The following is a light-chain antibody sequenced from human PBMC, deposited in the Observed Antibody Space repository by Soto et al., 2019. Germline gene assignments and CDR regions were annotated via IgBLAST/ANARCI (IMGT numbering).Light chain of an antibody. Sequence: DIQMTQSPSSLSASVGDRVTITCRASQSISSYLNWYQQKPGKAPKLLIYAASSLQSGVPSRFSGSGSGTDFPLTISSLQPEDFATYYCQQSYSTPWTFGQGTQVEIK. CDR1: QSISSY. CDR3: QQSYSTPWT. CDR2: AAS. V-gene: IGKV1-39*01. J-gene: IGKJ1*01.